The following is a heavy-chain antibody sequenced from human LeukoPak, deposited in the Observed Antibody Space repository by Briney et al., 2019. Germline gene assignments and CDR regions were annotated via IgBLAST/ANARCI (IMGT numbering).Heavy chain of an antibody. J-gene: IGHJ4*02. Sequence: SQTLSLTCTVSGGSISSGGYYWSWIRQHPGKGLGWIGYIYYSGSTYYNPSLKSRITMSVDTSKNQFSLKLSSVTAADTAVYYCAKDFRGGYCSGGSCYSRFDYWGQGTLVTVSS. CDR1: GGSISSGGYY. CDR3: AKDFRGGYCSGGSCYSRFDY. CDR2: IYYSGST. D-gene: IGHD2-15*01. V-gene: IGHV4-31*03.